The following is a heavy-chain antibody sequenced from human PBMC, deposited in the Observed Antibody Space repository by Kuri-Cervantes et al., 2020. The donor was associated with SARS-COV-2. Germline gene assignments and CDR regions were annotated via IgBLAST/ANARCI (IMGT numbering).Heavy chain of an antibody. CDR2: IWYDGSNK. J-gene: IGHJ3*02. D-gene: IGHD2-15*01. CDR1: GFTFSSYG. V-gene: IGHV3-33*01. CDR3: ARDSGQGAFDI. Sequence: GGSLRLSCAASGFTFSSYGMHWVRQAPGKGLEWVAVIWYDGSNKYYADSVKGRFTISRDNAKNSLYLQMNSLSDEDTAVYYCARDSGQGAFDIWGQGTMVTVSS.